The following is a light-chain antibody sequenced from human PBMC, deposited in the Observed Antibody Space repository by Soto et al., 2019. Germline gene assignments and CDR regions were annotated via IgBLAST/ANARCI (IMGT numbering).Light chain of an antibody. V-gene: IGLV2-14*01. J-gene: IGLJ2*01. Sequence: QSALTQPASVSGSPGQSITISCTGTSSDVGGYNYVSWYQQHPGKAPKLMIYEVSNRPSGVSNRFSGFKSGNTASLTISGLQAEDEADYYCNSYAGTKNLVFGGGTKLTVL. CDR2: EVS. CDR3: NSYAGTKNLV. CDR1: SSDVGGYNY.